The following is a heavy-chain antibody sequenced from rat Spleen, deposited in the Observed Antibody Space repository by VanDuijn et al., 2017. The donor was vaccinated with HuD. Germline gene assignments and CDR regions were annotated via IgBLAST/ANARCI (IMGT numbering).Heavy chain of an antibody. D-gene: IGHD4-3*01. V-gene: IGHV5S13*01. CDR2: INPGGYNT. CDR3: ARQDTSGYSNWFAY. CDR1: GFTFSSHG. Sequence: EVQLVESGGGLVQPGRSLKLSCAASGFTFSSHGMAWVRQTPTKGLEWVASINPGGYNTYYRDSVKGRFTVSRDNSKSTLYLQVDSLRSEDTATYYCARQDTSGYSNWFAYWGQGTLVTVSS. J-gene: IGHJ3*01.